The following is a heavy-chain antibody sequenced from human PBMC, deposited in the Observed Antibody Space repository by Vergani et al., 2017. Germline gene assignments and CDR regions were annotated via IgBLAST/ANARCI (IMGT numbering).Heavy chain of an antibody. CDR2: VYISRPT. J-gene: IGHJ4*01. D-gene: IGHD3-3*01. Sequence: QLQLQESGPRLVKPSETLSLTCSLSGMSISNNNYYWGWIRQPAGKGLEWLGRVYISRPTNYNPSLKNRVIMSVDTSKNQFSLKLNSVSAADTAVYYCARSFFDYWSGYQGYYFDYWGQGILVTVSS. V-gene: IGHV4-61*02. CDR3: ARSFFDYWSGYQGYYFDY. CDR1: GMSISNNNYY.